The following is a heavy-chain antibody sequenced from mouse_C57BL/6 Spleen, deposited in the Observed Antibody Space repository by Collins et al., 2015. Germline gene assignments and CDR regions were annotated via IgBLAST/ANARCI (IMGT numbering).Heavy chain of an antibody. D-gene: IGHD1-1*01. Sequence: QVQLQQAGAELVKPGASVKMSCKASGYTFTSYWITWVKQRPGQGLEWIGDIYPGSGSTNYNEKFKRKATLTVDTSSSTAYMQLSSLTSEDSAVYYCAIYYYGSSYYFDYWGQGTTLTVSS. CDR3: AIYYYGSSYYFDY. CDR2: IYPGSGST. V-gene: IGHV1-55*01. CDR1: GYTFTSYW. J-gene: IGHJ2*01.